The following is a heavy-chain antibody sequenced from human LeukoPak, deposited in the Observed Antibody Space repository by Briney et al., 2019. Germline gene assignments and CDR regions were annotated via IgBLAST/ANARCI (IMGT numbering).Heavy chain of an antibody. J-gene: IGHJ5*02. V-gene: IGHV4-34*01. CDR2: INHSGST. Sequence: SETLSLTCAVCGGSFSGYYWSWIRQPPGKGLEWIGEINHSGSTNYNPSLKSRVTISVDTSKNQFSLKLSSVTAADTAVYYCARKRSIAVAGRPPYNWFDPWGQGTLVTVSS. CDR1: GGSFSGYY. D-gene: IGHD6-19*01. CDR3: ARKRSIAVAGRPPYNWFDP.